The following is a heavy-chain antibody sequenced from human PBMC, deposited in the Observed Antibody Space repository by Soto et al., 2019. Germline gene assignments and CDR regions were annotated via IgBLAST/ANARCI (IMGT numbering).Heavy chain of an antibody. V-gene: IGHV2-5*02. D-gene: IGHD3-3*01. CDR3: AHRATMTIFGLIIDNGIGFDP. Sequence: QINLIESGPTLVNPTQPLTLTCTFSGFSLSTSGAAVGWVRQPPGRALEWLALIYWDGDKRYNASLGNRLTITKDTSMNQVVLTLTNVDPADTATYYCAHRATMTIFGLIIDNGIGFDPWGQGTRVIVSS. J-gene: IGHJ5*02. CDR2: IYWDGDK. CDR1: GFSLSTSGAA.